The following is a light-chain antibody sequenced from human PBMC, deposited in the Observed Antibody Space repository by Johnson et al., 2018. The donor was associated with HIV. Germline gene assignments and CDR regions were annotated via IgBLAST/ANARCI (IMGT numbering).Light chain of an antibody. CDR2: ENN. V-gene: IGLV1-51*02. CDR1: SSNIGTNS. CDR3: GTGDSSLSAGNV. J-gene: IGLJ1*01. Sequence: QSVLTQPPSVSAAPGQKVTISCSGSSSNIGTNSVSWYQQLPGTAPRLLIYENNKRPSGIPDRFSGSKSGTSATLGITGLQPGDEADYYCGTGDSSLSAGNVFGTGTKVTVL.